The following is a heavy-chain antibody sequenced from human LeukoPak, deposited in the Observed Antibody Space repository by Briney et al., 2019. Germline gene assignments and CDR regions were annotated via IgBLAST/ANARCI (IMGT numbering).Heavy chain of an antibody. Sequence: PGGSLRLSCAASGFTFSSYWMSWVRQAPGKGLEWVANIKQDGSDKYYVSSVKGRFTISRDNAKNSLYLQMNSLRAEDTAMYYCATNRYFDYWGQGTLVTVSS. CDR3: ATNRYFDY. V-gene: IGHV3-7*01. J-gene: IGHJ4*02. D-gene: IGHD2-8*01. CDR1: GFTFSSYW. CDR2: IKQDGSDK.